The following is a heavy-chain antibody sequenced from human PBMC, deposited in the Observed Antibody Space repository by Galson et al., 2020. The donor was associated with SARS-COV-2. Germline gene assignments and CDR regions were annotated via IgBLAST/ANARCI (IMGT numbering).Heavy chain of an antibody. CDR1: GFTFSSYW. J-gene: IGHJ6*02. D-gene: IGHD3-10*01. Sequence: GESLKISCAASGFTFSSYWMHWVRQAPGKGLVWVSRINSDGSSTSYADSVKGRFTIYRDNAKNTLYLQMNSLRAEDTAVYYCARDVYGSGSYLYYYYYGMDVWGQGTTVTVSS. V-gene: IGHV3-74*01. CDR2: INSDGSST. CDR3: ARDVYGSGSYLYYYYYGMDV.